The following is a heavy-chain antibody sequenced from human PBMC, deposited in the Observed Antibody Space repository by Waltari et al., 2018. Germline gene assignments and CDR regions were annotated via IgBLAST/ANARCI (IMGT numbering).Heavy chain of an antibody. D-gene: IGHD4-17*01. J-gene: IGHJ6*02. CDR1: GYTFTDYT. V-gene: IGHV7-4-1*02. CDR3: ARALLGLTNRLDV. Sequence: VQLAHSGSALKEPGAAVKVCCRTXGYTFTDYTINWVRQAPGQGLEWMGWINTKNGHPTYVQGFTGRFVFSLDTSVSTTYLQITGLKAEDTAVYFCARALLGLTNRLDVWGQGTTVTISS. CDR2: INTKNGHP.